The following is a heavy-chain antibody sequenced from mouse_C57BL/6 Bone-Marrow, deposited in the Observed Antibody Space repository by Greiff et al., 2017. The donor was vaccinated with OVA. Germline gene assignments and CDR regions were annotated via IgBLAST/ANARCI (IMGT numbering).Heavy chain of an antibody. CDR1: GYAFSSSW. CDR3: ARADYYGSSPFAF. V-gene: IGHV1-82*01. Sequence: VKLQESGPELVKPGASVKISCKASGYAFSSSWMNWVKQRPGKGLEWIGRIYPGDGDTNYNGKFKGKATLTADKSSSTAYMQLSSLTSEDSAVXVCARADYYGSSPFAFWGQGTLVTVSA. J-gene: IGHJ3*01. D-gene: IGHD1-1*01. CDR2: IYPGDGDT.